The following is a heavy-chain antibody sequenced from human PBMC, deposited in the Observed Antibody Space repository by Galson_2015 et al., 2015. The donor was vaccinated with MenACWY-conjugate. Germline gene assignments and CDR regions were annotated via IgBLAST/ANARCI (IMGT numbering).Heavy chain of an antibody. J-gene: IGHJ4*02. D-gene: IGHD1-26*01. CDR2: INPGGSGT. CDR1: GFIFNTYW. V-gene: IGHV3-74*01. Sequence: SLRLSCAASGFIFNTYWTHWVRHAPGKGLVWVSRINPGGSGTTYADSVKDRFTISRDNAKNTLYLQMNSLRPEDTAVFYCAKPRGASFYFDSWGQGTLVTVSS. CDR3: AKPRGASFYFDS.